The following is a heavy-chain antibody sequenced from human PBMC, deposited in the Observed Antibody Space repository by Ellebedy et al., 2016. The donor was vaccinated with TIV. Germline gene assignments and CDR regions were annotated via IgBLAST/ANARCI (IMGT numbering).Heavy chain of an antibody. CDR3: ARGPDKSTYYFDY. V-gene: IGHV4-34*01. CDR1: GGSFSGYY. Sequence: MPSETLSLTCAVYGGSFSGYYWSWIRQPPGKGLEWIGEINHSGSTNYNPSLKSRVTISVDTSKNQFSLKLSSVTAADTAVYYCARGPDKSTYYFDYWGQGTLVTVSS. J-gene: IGHJ4*02. D-gene: IGHD1-14*01. CDR2: INHSGST.